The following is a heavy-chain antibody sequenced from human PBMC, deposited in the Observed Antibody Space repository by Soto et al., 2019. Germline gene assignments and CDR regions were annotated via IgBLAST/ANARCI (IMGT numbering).Heavy chain of an antibody. V-gene: IGHV3-30-3*01. J-gene: IGHJ4*02. D-gene: IGHD6-19*01. CDR3: AREGIAVAGTPYY. Sequence: GGSLRLSCAASGFTFSSYAMHWVRQAPGKGLEWVAVISYDGSNKYYADSVKGRFTISRDNSENTLYLQMNSLRAEDTAVYYCAREGIAVAGTPYYWGQGTLVTVSS. CDR2: ISYDGSNK. CDR1: GFTFSSYA.